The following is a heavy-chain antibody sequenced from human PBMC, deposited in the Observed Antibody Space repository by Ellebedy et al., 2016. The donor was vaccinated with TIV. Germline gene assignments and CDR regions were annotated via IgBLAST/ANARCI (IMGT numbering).Heavy chain of an antibody. CDR3: ARGGGCSGGTCYYPDV. CDR2: ISNSAI. CDR1: GFTFSSYT. V-gene: IGHV3-48*01. J-gene: IGHJ4*02. Sequence: PEGSLRLSCAASGFTFSSYTMNWVRQAPGKGLEWVSYISNSAIYYADSVKGRFTISRDNAKNSLYLQLSSLRAEDTAVYYCARGGGCSGGTCYYPDVWGQGTLVTVSS. D-gene: IGHD2-15*01.